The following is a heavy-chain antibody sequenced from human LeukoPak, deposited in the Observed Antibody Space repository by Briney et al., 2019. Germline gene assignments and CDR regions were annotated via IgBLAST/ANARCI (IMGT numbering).Heavy chain of an antibody. Sequence: PGGSLRLSCAASGFTFDDYAMHWVRQAPGKGLEWVSGISWNSGSIGYADSVKGRFTISRDNAKNSLYLQMNSQRAEDTALYYCAKGRDFWSGYYFDYWGQGTLVTVSS. D-gene: IGHD3-3*01. J-gene: IGHJ4*02. CDR1: GFTFDDYA. CDR3: AKGRDFWSGYYFDY. CDR2: ISWNSGSI. V-gene: IGHV3-9*01.